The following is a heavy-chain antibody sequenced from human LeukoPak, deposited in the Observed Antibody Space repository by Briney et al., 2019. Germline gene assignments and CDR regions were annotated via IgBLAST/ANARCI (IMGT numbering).Heavy chain of an antibody. CDR2: ISSSSSTI. D-gene: IGHD6-13*01. Sequence: PGGSLRLSCTASGFTFSSYSMNWVRQAPGKGLEWVSYISSSSSTIYYADSVKGRFTIFRDNAKNSLYLQMNSLRAEDTAVYYCARDRPRGVAAAGFDYWGQGTLVTVSS. CDR1: GFTFSSYS. J-gene: IGHJ4*02. V-gene: IGHV3-48*01. CDR3: ARDRPRGVAAAGFDY.